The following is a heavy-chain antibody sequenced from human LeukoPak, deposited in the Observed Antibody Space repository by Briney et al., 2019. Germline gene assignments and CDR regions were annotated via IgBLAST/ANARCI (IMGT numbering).Heavy chain of an antibody. Sequence: SETLSLTCAVYGGSFSGYYWSWIRQPPGKGLEWIGEINHSGSTNYNPSLKSRVTISVDTSKNQFSLKLSSVTAADTAVYYCARPISSGSYSFDLGYWGQGTLVTVSS. CDR2: INHSGST. D-gene: IGHD1-26*01. V-gene: IGHV4-34*01. CDR3: ARPISSGSYSFDLGY. CDR1: GGSFSGYY. J-gene: IGHJ4*02.